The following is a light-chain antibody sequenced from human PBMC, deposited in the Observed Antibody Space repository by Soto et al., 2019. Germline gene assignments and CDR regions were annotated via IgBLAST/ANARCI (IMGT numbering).Light chain of an antibody. V-gene: IGLV1-47*02. CDR1: SSNLGSNF. CDR2: SNN. Sequence: QSVLTQPPSASGTPGQRVTISCSGSSSNLGSNFVYWYQQLPGTAPKLLIYSNNQRPSGVPDRFSVSKSGTSASLAISGLLPEDEADYYCAAWDDRLSGHVFGTGTKLTVL. J-gene: IGLJ1*01. CDR3: AAWDDRLSGHV.